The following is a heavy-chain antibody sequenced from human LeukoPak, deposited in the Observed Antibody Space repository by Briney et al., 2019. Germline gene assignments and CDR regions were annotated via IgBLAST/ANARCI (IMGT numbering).Heavy chain of an antibody. Sequence: AGGSLRLSCAASGFIVSSNSMSWVRQAPGKGLEWVSVIYSGGSTYYADSVKGRFTISRDNSKNTLYLEMNSLRAEDTAVYYCARVTVVSDAFDIWGRGTMVTVSS. V-gene: IGHV3-53*01. CDR3: ARVTVVSDAFDI. CDR2: IYSGGST. CDR1: GFIVSSNS. D-gene: IGHD2-15*01. J-gene: IGHJ3*02.